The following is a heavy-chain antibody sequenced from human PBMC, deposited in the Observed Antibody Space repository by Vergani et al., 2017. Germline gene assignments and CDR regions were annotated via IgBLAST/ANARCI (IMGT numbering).Heavy chain of an antibody. Sequence: EVQLVESGGGLVQPGGSLRLSCAASGFTFSSYELNWVRQAPGKGLEWVSYISSSGSTIYYADFLKGRFTRSRDNAKNSLYLQMNSLRAEDTAVYYCARSGYYDSSGYYYVFFQHWGQGTLVTVSS. CDR3: ARSGYYDSSGYYYVFFQH. D-gene: IGHD3-22*01. V-gene: IGHV3-48*03. CDR2: ISSSGSTI. J-gene: IGHJ1*01. CDR1: GFTFSSYE.